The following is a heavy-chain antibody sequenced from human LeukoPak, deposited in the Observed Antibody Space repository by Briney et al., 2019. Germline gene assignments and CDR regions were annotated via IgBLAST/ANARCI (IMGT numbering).Heavy chain of an antibody. Sequence: ASETLSLTCAVSGGSFSGHYWNWIRQPPGKGLEWIGEINHGGSTNYNPSLKSRVTISVDTSKNQFSLKLSSVTAADTAVYYCARVNFPAAAIDYWGQGTLVTVSS. CDR1: GGSFSGHY. D-gene: IGHD2-2*01. CDR2: INHGGST. V-gene: IGHV4-34*01. J-gene: IGHJ4*02. CDR3: ARVNFPAAAIDY.